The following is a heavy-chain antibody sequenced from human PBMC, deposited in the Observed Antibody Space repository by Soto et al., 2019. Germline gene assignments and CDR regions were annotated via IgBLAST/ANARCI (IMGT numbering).Heavy chain of an antibody. V-gene: IGHV3-30*18. Sequence: QVQLVESGGGVVQPGRSLRLSCAASGFTFTRFGMHWVRQAPGKGLEWVAGIAYDGGNKYYADSVKGRFTISRDNSKNTLYLQMDSLRPAYTSVYYCAKDSLGGAAQQWLIRPPYYWGQLTLVTVAS. CDR3: AKDSLGGAAQQWLIRPPYY. J-gene: IGHJ4*02. CDR2: IAYDGGNK. D-gene: IGHD6-19*01. CDR1: GFTFTRFG.